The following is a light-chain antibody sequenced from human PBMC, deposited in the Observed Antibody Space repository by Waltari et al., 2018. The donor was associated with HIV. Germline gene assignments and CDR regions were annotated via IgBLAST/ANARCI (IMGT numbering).Light chain of an antibody. Sequence: DIQLTQSPSSLSASVGDRVTITCRASQSISTYLNWYQQKPGKAPKLLIYAASYLQSGFPSRFSGSGSGTDFTLTITVLQPEDFATYHCQQTYTNMWTFGQGTKVEIK. CDR1: QSISTY. V-gene: IGKV1-39*01. J-gene: IGKJ1*01. CDR2: AAS. CDR3: QQTYTNMWT.